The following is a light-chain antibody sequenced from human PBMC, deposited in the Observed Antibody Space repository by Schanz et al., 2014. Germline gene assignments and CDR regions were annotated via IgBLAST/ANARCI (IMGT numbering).Light chain of an antibody. J-gene: IGKJ4*01. Sequence: EIVLTQSPGTLSLSPGERATLSCRASQSISSSYLAWYQQKPGQAPRLLIYGASSRATGIPDRFSGSGSGTDFTLTIRSLEPEDFAVYYCQQRNNWLTFGGGTKVEIK. V-gene: IGKV3D-20*02. CDR2: GAS. CDR1: QSISSSY. CDR3: QQRNNWLT.